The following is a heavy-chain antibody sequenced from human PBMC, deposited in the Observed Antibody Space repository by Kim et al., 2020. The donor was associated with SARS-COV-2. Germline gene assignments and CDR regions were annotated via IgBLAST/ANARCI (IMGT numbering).Heavy chain of an antibody. CDR3: ARDGDYDFWSGYYTSKDY. V-gene: IGHV4-30-2*04. Sequence: KRRVTISVDTSKNQFSLKLSSVTAADTAVYYCARDGDYDFWSGYYTSKDYWGQGTLVTVSS. D-gene: IGHD3-3*01. J-gene: IGHJ4*02.